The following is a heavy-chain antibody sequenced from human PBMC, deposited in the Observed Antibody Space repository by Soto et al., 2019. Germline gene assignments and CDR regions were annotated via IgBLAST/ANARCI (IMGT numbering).Heavy chain of an antibody. CDR2: ISYDGTNK. CDR1: GFTFSSYA. D-gene: IGHD3-10*01. CDR3: ARGAQIQIWFGELLSPIGYFDY. J-gene: IGHJ4*02. V-gene: IGHV3-30-3*01. Sequence: GGSLRLSCAASGFTFSSYAMHWVGQAPGKGLEWVAVISYDGTNKYYADSVKGRFTISRDNSKNTLYLQMNSLRAEDTAVYYCARGAQIQIWFGELLSPIGYFDYWGQGTLVTVSS.